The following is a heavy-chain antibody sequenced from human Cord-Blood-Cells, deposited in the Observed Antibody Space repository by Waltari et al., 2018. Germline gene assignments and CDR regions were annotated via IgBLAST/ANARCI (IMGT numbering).Heavy chain of an antibody. CDR3: ARGTLSITMVQGVMWDYYGMDV. J-gene: IGHJ6*02. D-gene: IGHD3-10*01. Sequence: QVSLDGPGGRAVKPGRSLVPSIPAIGFPFGSYGMHGVLAATAQGRQGVAVISYDGSNKYYADSVKGRFTSSRDNSKNTRYLQMNSLRAEDTAVYYCARGTLSITMVQGVMWDYYGMDVWGQGTTVTVSS. V-gene: IGHV3-30-3*01. CDR2: ISYDGSNK. CDR1: GFPFGSYG.